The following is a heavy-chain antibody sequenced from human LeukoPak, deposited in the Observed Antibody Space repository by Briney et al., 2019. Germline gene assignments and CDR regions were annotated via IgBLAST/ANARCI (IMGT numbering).Heavy chain of an antibody. D-gene: IGHD2-21*02. CDR3: ARDISGAYCGGDCSL. CDR1: GGTFSSYA. CDR2: IIPIFGTA. J-gene: IGHJ4*02. Sequence: EASVKVSCKASGGTFSSYAISWVRQAPGQGLEWMGGIIPIFGTANYAQKFQGRVTITAGESTSTAYMELSSLRSEDTAVYYCARDISGAYCGGDCSLWGQGTLVTVSS. V-gene: IGHV1-69*13.